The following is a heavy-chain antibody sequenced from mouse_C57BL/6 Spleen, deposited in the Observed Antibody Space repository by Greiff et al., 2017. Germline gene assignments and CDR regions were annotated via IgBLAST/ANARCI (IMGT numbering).Heavy chain of an antibody. CDR3: ARGITTVVADYAMDY. Sequence: EVKLVESGGGLVKPGGSLKLSCAASGFTFSDYGMHWVRQAPEKGLEWVAYISSGSSTIYYADTVKGRFTISRDNAKNTLFLQMTSLRSEDTAMYYCARGITTVVADYAMDYWGQGTSVTVSS. CDR1: GFTFSDYG. CDR2: ISSGSSTI. D-gene: IGHD1-1*01. V-gene: IGHV5-17*01. J-gene: IGHJ4*01.